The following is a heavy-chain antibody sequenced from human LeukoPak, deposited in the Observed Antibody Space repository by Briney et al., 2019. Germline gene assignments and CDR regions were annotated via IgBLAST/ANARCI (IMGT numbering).Heavy chain of an antibody. J-gene: IGHJ4*02. V-gene: IGHV3-23*01. Sequence: PGGSLRLSCAASGFTFSTYAMSWVRQTPGKGLEWVAAISGDNPGTYHANSVKGRFTISRDNSKDTLYLHMDSLRVEDTAQYFCARINCSGGTSYDYFDDWGQGTLVTVSS. D-gene: IGHD2-15*01. CDR1: GFTFSTYA. CDR3: ARINCSGGTSYDYFDD. CDR2: ISGDNPGT.